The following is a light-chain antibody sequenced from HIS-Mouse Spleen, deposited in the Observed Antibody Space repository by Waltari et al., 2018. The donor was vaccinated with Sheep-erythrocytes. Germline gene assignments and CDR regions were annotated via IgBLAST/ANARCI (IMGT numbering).Light chain of an antibody. CDR1: SSDVGGSTY. CDR3: CSYAGSYNHV. J-gene: IGLJ1*01. CDR2: DVS. Sequence: QSALTQPPSASGSPGPSVPISCTGTSSDVGGSTYVPWYQQHPGKAPKLMIYDVSKRPSGVPDRFSGSKSGNTASLTISGLQAEDEADYYCCSYAGSYNHVFATGTKVTVL. V-gene: IGLV2-8*01.